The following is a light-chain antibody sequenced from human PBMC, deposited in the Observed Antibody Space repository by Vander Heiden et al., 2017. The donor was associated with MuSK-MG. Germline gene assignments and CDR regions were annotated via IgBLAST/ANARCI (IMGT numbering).Light chain of an antibody. V-gene: IGLV1-44*01. Sequence: QSVPTQPPSASGPPGHRATTSCSGRSSNFGSNPVNWHQQLPGPAPKLYLYSNNLRPSRVAVRFSGSKSGTAASVAISRLQSEDEADYYYAAWDYSLNGSWVFGGGTKLTVL. J-gene: IGLJ3*02. CDR2: SNN. CDR3: AAWDYSLNGSWV. CDR1: SSNFGSNP.